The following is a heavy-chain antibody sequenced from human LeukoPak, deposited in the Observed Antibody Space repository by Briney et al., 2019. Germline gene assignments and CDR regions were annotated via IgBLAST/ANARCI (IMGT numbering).Heavy chain of an antibody. D-gene: IGHD3-22*01. CDR3: ARLATGAYYSSWFDP. J-gene: IGHJ5*02. V-gene: IGHV5-51*01. Sequence: RGESLKISCKGSGYSFTTYWIAWVRQMPGKGLEWMGIIHPGDSDTRYSPSFQGQVTISADKSITTAYLQWSGLKASDTAMYYCARLATGAYYSSWFDPWGQGTLVTVSS. CDR1: GYSFTTYW. CDR2: IHPGDSDT.